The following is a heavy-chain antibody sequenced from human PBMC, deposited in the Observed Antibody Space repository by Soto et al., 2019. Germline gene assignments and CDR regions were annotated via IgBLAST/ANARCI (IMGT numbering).Heavy chain of an antibody. V-gene: IGHV1-46*01. CDR2: INPSSGST. CDR1: GYIFTTYS. Sequence: GASVKVSCKASGYIFTTYSIHWVRQAPGQGLEWMGIINPSSGSTTYSQKFQGKFTMTRDKSTSSTHMELNNLRSDDTAVYYCARDLGVIILDQGGQGTPVTVS. D-gene: IGHD2-21*01. J-gene: IGHJ4*02. CDR3: ARDLGVIILDQ.